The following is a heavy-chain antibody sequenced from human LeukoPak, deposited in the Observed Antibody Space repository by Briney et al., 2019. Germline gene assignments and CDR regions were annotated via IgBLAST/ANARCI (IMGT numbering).Heavy chain of an antibody. J-gene: IGHJ4*02. CDR2: VNPSGGST. V-gene: IGHV1-46*01. CDR3: ARAVALRYCSGGSCPSEFDY. D-gene: IGHD2-15*01. Sequence: ASVKVSCKASGYTFTSYYMHWVRQAPGQGLEWMGIVNPSGGSTSYAQKFQGRVTMTRDTSTSTVYMELSSLRSEDTAVYYCARAVALRYCSGGSCPSEFDYWGQGTLVTVSS. CDR1: GYTFTSYY.